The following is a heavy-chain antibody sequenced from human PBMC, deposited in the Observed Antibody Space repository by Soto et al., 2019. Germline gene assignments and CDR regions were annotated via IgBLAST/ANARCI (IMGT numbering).Heavy chain of an antibody. V-gene: IGHV3-53*01. D-gene: IGHD3-16*02. Sequence: GGSLRLSCAASGFTVSSNYMSWVRQAPGKGLEWVSVIYSGGSTYYAGSVKGRFTISRDNSKNTLYLQMNSLRAEDTAVYYCARVIPDVWGSYRFDYWGQGTLVTVSS. CDR1: GFTVSSNY. CDR3: ARVIPDVWGSYRFDY. CDR2: IYSGGST. J-gene: IGHJ4*02.